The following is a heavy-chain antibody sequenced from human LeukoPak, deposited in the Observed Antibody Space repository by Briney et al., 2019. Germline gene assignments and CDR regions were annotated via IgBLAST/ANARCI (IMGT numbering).Heavy chain of an antibody. CDR2: IKEDGSEI. Sequence: GGSLRLSCAASGFIFNNYWMTWVRQTPGKGLEFVANIKEDGSEIFYLDSVKGRFTISRDNAKNSLYLQMNSLRAEDTAVYYCARDQLRIASSSSFDYWGQGTLVTVSS. CDR3: ARDQLRIASSSSFDY. J-gene: IGHJ4*02. CDR1: GFIFNNYW. D-gene: IGHD6-6*01. V-gene: IGHV3-7*01.